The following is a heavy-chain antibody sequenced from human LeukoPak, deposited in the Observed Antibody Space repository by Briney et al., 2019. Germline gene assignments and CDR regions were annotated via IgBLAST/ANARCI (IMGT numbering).Heavy chain of an antibody. V-gene: IGHV3-66*01. CDR1: GFTVSSNY. D-gene: IGHD3-22*01. Sequence: GGSLRLSCAASGFTVSSNYMSWVRQAPGKGLEWVSVIYSGGSTYYADSVKGRFTISRDNSKNTLYLQMNSLRAEDTAVYYCARIFYDSSGYYLGYFDYWGQGTLVTVSS. J-gene: IGHJ4*02. CDR2: IYSGGST. CDR3: ARIFYDSSGYYLGYFDY.